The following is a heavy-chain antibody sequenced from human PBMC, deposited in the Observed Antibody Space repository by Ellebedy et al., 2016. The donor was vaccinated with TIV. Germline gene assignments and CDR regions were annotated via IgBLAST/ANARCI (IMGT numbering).Heavy chain of an antibody. Sequence: MPSETLSLTCNVSGVSVNSYYWSWIRQPAGKGLEWIGRVFNNGLTNYNPSLHSRVTMSIDTSKNLASLRLTSVTAADSAIYYCARSRRFDTSGFELPIYYFDYWGQGAVVTVSS. CDR2: VFNNGLT. CDR3: ARSRRFDTSGFELPIYYFDY. CDR1: GVSVNSYY. D-gene: IGHD3-22*01. J-gene: IGHJ4*02. V-gene: IGHV4-4*07.